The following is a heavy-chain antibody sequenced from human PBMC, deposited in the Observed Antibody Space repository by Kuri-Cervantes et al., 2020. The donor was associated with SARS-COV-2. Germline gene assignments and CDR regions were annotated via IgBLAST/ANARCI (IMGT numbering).Heavy chain of an antibody. CDR2: INPDGSYT. D-gene: IGHD1-1*01. CDR3: MRDFVEFDY. V-gene: IGHV3-74*01. Sequence: GESLKISCAASGFTFSGHWIHWVRQAPGKGLVWVSRINPDGSYTNNADSVKGRFTISRDNSKNTLYLQMNSLGAEDTAVFYCMRDFVEFDYWGQGTLVTVSS. CDR1: GFTFSGHW. J-gene: IGHJ4*02.